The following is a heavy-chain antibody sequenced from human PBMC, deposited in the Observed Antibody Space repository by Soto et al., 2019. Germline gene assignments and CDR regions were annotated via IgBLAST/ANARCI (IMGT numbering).Heavy chain of an antibody. V-gene: IGHV1-18*01. Sequence: QVQLVQSGAEVKKPGASVKVSCKASGYTFTNYGIPWVRQAPGQGLKWMGWISTYRMDTDYAKKLQGRVTMTTDTSTSTADTELRSLGSDDTAVYYGARSDSGIYRGCGQGTLVIVSS. J-gene: IGHJ4*02. D-gene: IGHD1-26*01. CDR3: ARSDSGIYRG. CDR1: GYTFTNYG. CDR2: ISTYRMDT.